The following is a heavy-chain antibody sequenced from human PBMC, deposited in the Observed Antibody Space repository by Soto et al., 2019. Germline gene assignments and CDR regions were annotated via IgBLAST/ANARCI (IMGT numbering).Heavy chain of an antibody. CDR2: INPNGCST. D-gene: IGHD2-2*01. Sequence: QVQLVQSGAEVKNPGASVKVSCKASGYTFTNYYIHWVRQAPGQGLELMAIINPNGCSTNYAQEFQGRVTLARDTFTNTVYMELSSLRSEDTAIYYCARGLPAGDYWGQGTLVTVSS. CDR1: GYTFTNYY. J-gene: IGHJ4*02. CDR3: ARGLPAGDY. V-gene: IGHV1-46*01.